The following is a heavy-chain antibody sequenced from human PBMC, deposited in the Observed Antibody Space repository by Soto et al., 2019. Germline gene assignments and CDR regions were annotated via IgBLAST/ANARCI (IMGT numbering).Heavy chain of an antibody. CDR3: ASPRRRGGGPYYYYYGMDV. CDR1: GGTFSSYA. V-gene: IGHV1-69*06. Sequence: QVQLVQSGAEVKKPGSSVKVSCKASGGTFSSYAISWVRQAPGQGLEWMGGIIPIFGTANYAQKFQGRVTITADKSTSTAYMELSSLRSEDTAVYYCASPRRRGGGPYYYYYGMDVWGQGTTVTVSS. CDR2: IIPIFGTA. J-gene: IGHJ6*02. D-gene: IGHD2-15*01.